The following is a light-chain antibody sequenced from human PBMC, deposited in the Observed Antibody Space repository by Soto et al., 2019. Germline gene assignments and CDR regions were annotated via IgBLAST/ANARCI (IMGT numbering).Light chain of an antibody. CDR2: GSS. CDR3: QQYDSTPPYT. CDR1: QRIIRSY. V-gene: IGKV3-20*01. J-gene: IGKJ2*01. Sequence: DIVLTQSPGTLSLSPGERATLSCRVSQRIIRSYLACYHQKPGQAPMLLIYGSSFRATGIPDRFSSSWSGPDFTLTISRLEPEDFALYYCQQYDSTPPYTFGQGTKLAI.